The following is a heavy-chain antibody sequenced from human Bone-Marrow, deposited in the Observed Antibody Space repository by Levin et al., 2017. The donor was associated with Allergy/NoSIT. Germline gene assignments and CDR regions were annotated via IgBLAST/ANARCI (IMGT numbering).Heavy chain of an antibody. CDR1: GYSISSGYY. CDR3: ARYCGGDCYSWGSFEI. Sequence: SETLFLTCTVSGYSISSGYYWGWIRQPPGKGLEWIGSIYHSGSTYYNPSLKSRVTISVDTSKNQFSLKLSSVTAADTVVYYWARYCGGDCYSWGSFEIWGQGTRVTVSS. CDR2: IYHSGST. V-gene: IGHV4-38-2*02. D-gene: IGHD2-21*02. J-gene: IGHJ3*02.